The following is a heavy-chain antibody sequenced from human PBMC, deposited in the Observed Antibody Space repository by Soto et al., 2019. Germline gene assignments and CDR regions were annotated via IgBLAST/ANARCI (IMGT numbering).Heavy chain of an antibody. J-gene: IGHJ6*02. V-gene: IGHV3-30*18. CDR1: GFTFSSYG. Sequence: QVQLEESGGGVVQPGRSLRLSCAASGFTFSSYGMHWVRQAPGKGLEWVAVISYDGSNKYYADSVKGRFTISRDNSKNTLYLQMNSLRAEDTAVYYCAKRQYCSGGSCYYYYYGMDVWGQGTTVTVSS. CDR2: ISYDGSNK. D-gene: IGHD2-15*01. CDR3: AKRQYCSGGSCYYYYYGMDV.